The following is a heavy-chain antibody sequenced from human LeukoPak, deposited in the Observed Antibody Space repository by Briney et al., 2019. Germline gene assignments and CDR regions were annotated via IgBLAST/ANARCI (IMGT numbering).Heavy chain of an antibody. CDR3: ARDFEYSSSSLDY. J-gene: IGHJ4*02. CDR2: IIPILGIA. V-gene: IGHV1-69*04. D-gene: IGHD6-6*01. CDR1: GGTFSSYT. Sequence: GASVKVSCKASGGTFSSYTISWVRQAPGQGLEWMGRIIPILGIANYAQKFQGRVTITADKSTSTAYMELSSLRSEDTAVYYCARDFEYSSSSLDYWGQGTLVTVYS.